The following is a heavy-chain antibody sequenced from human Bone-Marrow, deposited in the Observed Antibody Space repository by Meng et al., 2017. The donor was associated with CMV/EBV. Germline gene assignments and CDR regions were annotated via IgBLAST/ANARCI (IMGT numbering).Heavy chain of an antibody. D-gene: IGHD3-3*01. J-gene: IGHJ5*02. V-gene: IGHV1-18*01. Sequence: ASVKVSCKASGYTFTTYGICWVRQAPGEGLEWVGWITAHNGYTNYAQNLQDRVTMTTDTSTSTAYMELRSLRSDDTAVYYCARDGGSNFWSGYSFWFDPWGQGTLVTVSS. CDR1: GYTFTTYG. CDR3: ARDGGSNFWSGYSFWFDP. CDR2: ITAHNGYT.